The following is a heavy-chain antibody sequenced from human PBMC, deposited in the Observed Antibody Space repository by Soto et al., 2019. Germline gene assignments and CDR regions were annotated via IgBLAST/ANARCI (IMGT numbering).Heavy chain of an antibody. V-gene: IGHV1-8*02. CDR1: GYTFTSYA. J-gene: IGHJ3*02. D-gene: IGHD2-2*01. CDR3: ARKEVIVVVPAANDAFDI. CDR2: MNANSGNT. Sequence: ASVKVSCKASGYTFTSYAMHWVLQAPGQGLEWMGWMNANSGNTGYAQKFQGRVTMTRNTSISTAYMELSSLRSEDTAVYYCARKEVIVVVPAANDAFDIWGQGTMVTVS.